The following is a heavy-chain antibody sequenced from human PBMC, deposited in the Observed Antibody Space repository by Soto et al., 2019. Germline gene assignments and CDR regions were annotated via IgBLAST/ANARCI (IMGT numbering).Heavy chain of an antibody. V-gene: IGHV1-18*01. CDR3: VKVDNYVTPTPQDG. J-gene: IGHJ6*02. D-gene: IGHD3-16*01. CDR1: GYIFVNYG. CDR2: ISPYTGNT. Sequence: QVQLVQSGDEVKKPGASVKVSCKASGYIFVNYGIAWVRQAPGQGLEWMGWISPYTGNTHSATKVQGRHTMTTDTSTSTAYMDLGSLTSDDTAVYYCVKVDNYVTPTPQDGWGQGTTVTVSS.